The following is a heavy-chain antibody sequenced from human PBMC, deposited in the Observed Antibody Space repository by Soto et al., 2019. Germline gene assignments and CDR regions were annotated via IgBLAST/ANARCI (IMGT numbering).Heavy chain of an antibody. V-gene: IGHV1-69*13. Sequence: SVKVSCKASGGTFSSYAISWVRQAPGQGLEWMGGIIPIFGTANYAQKFQGRVTITADESTSTAYMELSSLRSEDTAVYYCASYYYDSSGYPWDYYGMDVWGQGTTVTVSS. CDR2: IIPIFGTA. CDR3: ASYYYDSSGYPWDYYGMDV. J-gene: IGHJ6*02. CDR1: GGTFSSYA. D-gene: IGHD3-22*01.